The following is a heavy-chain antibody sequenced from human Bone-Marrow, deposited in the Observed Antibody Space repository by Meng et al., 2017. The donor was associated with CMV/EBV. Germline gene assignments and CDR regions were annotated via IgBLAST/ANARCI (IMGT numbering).Heavy chain of an antibody. J-gene: IGHJ3*02. CDR3: ARGWLRFLEWLPPSAI. CDR1: GYTFTSYD. V-gene: IGHV1-8*01. CDR2: MNPNSGNT. D-gene: IGHD3-3*01. Sequence: ASVKVSCKASGYTFTSYDINWVRQATGQGLEWMGWMNPNSGNTGYAQKFQGRVTMTRNTSISTAYMELSSLRSEDTAVYYCARGWLRFLEWLPPSAIWGQGTMVTVSS.